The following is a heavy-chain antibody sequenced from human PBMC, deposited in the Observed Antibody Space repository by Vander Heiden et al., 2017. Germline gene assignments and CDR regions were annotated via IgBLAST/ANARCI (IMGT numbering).Heavy chain of an antibody. CDR2: INPSGGSA. J-gene: IGHJ3*02. Sequence: QEQLVQSGAEAKKPGASVNLSCKASGYSFTSNHLLWIRQAPGQGLEWMAMINPSGGSASYAEKFRGRVSLTSDTSTSTVSMEISSLRSDDTAVYFCARAWSLTTFDIWGQGTMVTVFS. V-gene: IGHV1-46*01. CDR3: ARAWSLTTFDI. CDR1: GYSFTSNH. D-gene: IGHD2-8*02.